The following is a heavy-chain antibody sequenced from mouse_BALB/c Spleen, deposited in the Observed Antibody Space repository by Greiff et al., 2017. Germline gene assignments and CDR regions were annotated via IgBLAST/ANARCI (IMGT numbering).Heavy chain of an antibody. V-gene: IGHV1-80*01. CDR2: IYPGDGDT. D-gene: IGHD1-1*01. CDR1: GYAFSSYW. J-gene: IGHJ3*01. CDR3: ARSYTTPAFAY. Sequence: QVQLQQSGAELVRPGSSVKISCKASGYAFSSYWMNWVKQRPGQGLEWIGQIYPGDGDTNYNGKFKGKATLTADKSSSTAYMQLSSLTSEDSAVYFCARSYTTPAFAYWGQGTLVTVSA.